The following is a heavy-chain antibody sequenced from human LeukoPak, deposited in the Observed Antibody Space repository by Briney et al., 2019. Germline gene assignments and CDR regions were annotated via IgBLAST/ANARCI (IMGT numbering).Heavy chain of an antibody. CDR2: IYSGGST. CDR1: GFTVSSNY. CDR3: VSWGSGWYYFDY. Sequence: GGSLRLSCAASGFTVSSNYMSWVRQAPGKGLEWVSVIYSGGSTYYADSVKGRFTISRDNSKNTLYLQMNSLRAEDTAVYYCVSWGSGWYYFDYWGQGTLVTVSS. D-gene: IGHD6-19*01. V-gene: IGHV3-66*01. J-gene: IGHJ4*02.